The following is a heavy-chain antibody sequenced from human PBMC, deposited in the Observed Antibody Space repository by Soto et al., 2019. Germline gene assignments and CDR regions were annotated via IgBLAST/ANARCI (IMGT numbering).Heavy chain of an antibody. Sequence: IRWKVAGCNFANHWIGRMLQIPGKGLEWMGIIYPADSDTRYSPSSQGQVTISADKSISTAYLQWSSLKASDTAMYFCARYWQSYSLNCYRGMAVWGKGTTVTVFS. CDR1: GCNFANHW. J-gene: IGHJ6*04. CDR2: IYPADSDT. CDR3: ARYWQSYSLNCYRGMAV. V-gene: IGHV5-51*01. D-gene: IGHD5-18*01.